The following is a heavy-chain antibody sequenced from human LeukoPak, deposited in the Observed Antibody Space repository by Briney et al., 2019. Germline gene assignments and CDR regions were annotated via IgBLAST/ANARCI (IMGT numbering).Heavy chain of an antibody. J-gene: IGHJ4*02. CDR2: ISYDGSNK. D-gene: IGHD3-22*01. Sequence: GGSLRLCCAASGFTFSSYDMHWLRQAPGKGLEWVAVISYDGSNKYYADSVKGRFTISRDNSKNTLYLQMNSLRAEDTAVYYCARDLGITMIVVVLDYWGQGTLVTVSS. CDR1: GFTFSSYD. CDR3: ARDLGITMIVVVLDY. V-gene: IGHV3-30*04.